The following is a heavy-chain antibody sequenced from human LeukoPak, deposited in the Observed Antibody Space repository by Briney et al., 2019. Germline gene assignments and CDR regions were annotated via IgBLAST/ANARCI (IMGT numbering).Heavy chain of an antibody. Sequence: ASVKVSCKASGGTFSSYAISRVRQAPGQGLEWMGGIIPIFGTANYAQKFQGRVTITTDESTSTAYMELSSLRSEDTAVYYCARERGTRDAFDIWGQGTMVTVSS. CDR2: IIPIFGTA. D-gene: IGHD3-16*01. V-gene: IGHV1-69*05. J-gene: IGHJ3*02. CDR3: ARERGTRDAFDI. CDR1: GGTFSSYA.